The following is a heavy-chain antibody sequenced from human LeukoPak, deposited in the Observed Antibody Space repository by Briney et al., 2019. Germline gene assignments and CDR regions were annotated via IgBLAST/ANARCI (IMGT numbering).Heavy chain of an antibody. J-gene: IGHJ5*02. CDR2: FDPEDGEI. V-gene: IGHV1-24*01. Sequence: ASVKVSCKVSGYTLTELSMHWVRQAPGKGLEWMGGFDPEDGEIIYAQKFQGRVTMTEDTSTGTAYMELSSLRSEDTAVYYCATDPIVMVRGVIIEGFDPWGQGILVTVSS. CDR1: GYTLTELS. CDR3: ATDPIVMVRGVIIEGFDP. D-gene: IGHD3-10*01.